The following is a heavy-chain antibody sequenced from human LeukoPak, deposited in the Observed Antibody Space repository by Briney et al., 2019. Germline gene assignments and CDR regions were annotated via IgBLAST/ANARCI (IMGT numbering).Heavy chain of an antibody. D-gene: IGHD6-19*01. J-gene: IGHJ4*02. CDR3: ARQGVYSSGPPGNFDY. CDR1: GFTFSKHG. CDR2: ISSSSSYI. Sequence: GGSLRLSCEASGFTFSKHGLNWVRQAPGKGLEWVSSISSSSSYIYYADSVKGRFTISRDNAKNSLYLQMNSLRAEDTAVYYCARQGVYSSGPPGNFDYWGQGTLVTVSS. V-gene: IGHV3-21*04.